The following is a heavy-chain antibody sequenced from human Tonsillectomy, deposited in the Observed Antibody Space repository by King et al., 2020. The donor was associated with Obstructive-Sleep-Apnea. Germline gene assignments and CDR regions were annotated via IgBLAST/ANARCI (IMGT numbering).Heavy chain of an antibody. CDR1: GYTHTTSW. Sequence: PLVQSGAEMKKPGDSLKISCQYSGYTHTTSWIGWVRQMPDKGLAWMGIIYPDDSDTRYSPSFQGQVTMSADKSISTVFLQWRSLKASDTATYYCARTYGSGSSHPFDFWGQGTLVTVSS. CDR2: IYPDDSDT. J-gene: IGHJ4*02. CDR3: ARTYGSGSSHPFDF. V-gene: IGHV5-51*01. D-gene: IGHD3-10*01.